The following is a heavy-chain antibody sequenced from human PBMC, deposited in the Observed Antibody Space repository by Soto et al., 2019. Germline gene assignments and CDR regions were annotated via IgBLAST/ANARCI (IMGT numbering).Heavy chain of an antibody. CDR3: ARRGYCSSTSCSWFDP. CDR1: GYSFTSYW. D-gene: IGHD2-2*01. J-gene: IGHJ5*02. V-gene: IGHV5-51*01. CDR2: IYPGDSDT. Sequence: PGESLKISGKGSGYSFTSYWIGWVRQMPGKGLEWMGIIYPGDSDTRYSPSFQGQVTISADKSISTAYLQWSSLKASDTAMYYCARRGYCSSTSCSWFDPRGQGTLVTVSS.